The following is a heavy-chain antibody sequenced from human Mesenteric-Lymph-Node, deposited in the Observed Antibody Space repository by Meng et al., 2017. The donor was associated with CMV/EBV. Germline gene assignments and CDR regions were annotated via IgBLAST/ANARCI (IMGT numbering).Heavy chain of an antibody. Sequence: GESLKISCAASRFTFSSYDLKWVRQAPGKGLECLSYISSSYSTIYYAVSVKGRFTMSRDNAKNSLSLQMNSLRADDTAVYYCARVYGSGSYYSGYYYGMDVWGQGTTVTVSS. CDR2: ISSSYSTI. V-gene: IGHV3-48*03. D-gene: IGHD3-10*01. CDR1: RFTFSSYD. CDR3: ARVYGSGSYYSGYYYGMDV. J-gene: IGHJ6*02.